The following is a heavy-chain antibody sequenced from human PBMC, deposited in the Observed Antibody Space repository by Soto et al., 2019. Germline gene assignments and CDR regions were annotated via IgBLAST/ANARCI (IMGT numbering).Heavy chain of an antibody. CDR1: GYCFTSYW. D-gene: IGHD3-10*01. V-gene: IGHV5-51*01. CDR2: IYPGDSDT. CDR3: AGGGVRGVITRTRDYYGMDV. Sequence: GESLKISCQGSGYCFTSYWIGWVRQMPGKGLEWMGIIYPGDSDTRYSPSFQGQVTISADKSISTAYLQWSSLKASDTAMYYCAGGGVRGVITRTRDYYGMDVWGQGTTVTVSS. J-gene: IGHJ6*02.